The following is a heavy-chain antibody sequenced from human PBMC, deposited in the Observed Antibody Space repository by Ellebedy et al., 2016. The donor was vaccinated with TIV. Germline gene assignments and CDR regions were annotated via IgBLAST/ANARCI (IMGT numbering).Heavy chain of an antibody. CDR3: AKTYGDELDY. CDR1: GFTFSSYS. V-gene: IGHV3-21*04. CDR2: ISSSSSYI. D-gene: IGHD4-17*01. Sequence: GESLKISXAASGFTFSSYSMNWVRQAPGKGLEWVSSISSSSSYIYYADSVKGRFTISRDNSKNTLYLQMNSLRAEDTAVYYCAKTYGDELDYWGQGTLVTVSS. J-gene: IGHJ4*02.